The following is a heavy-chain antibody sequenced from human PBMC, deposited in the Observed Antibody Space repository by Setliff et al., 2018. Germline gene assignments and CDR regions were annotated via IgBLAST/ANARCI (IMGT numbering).Heavy chain of an antibody. Sequence: SETLSLTCTVSGGSISSYYWSWIRQPPGKGLEWIGYLHISGRTNYNPSLKSRVTLSVDTSNNQFSLKVSSVTAADTAVYYCARAPPNRYSGSYEYFYMDVWGKGTTVTVSS. CDR3: ARAPPNRYSGSYEYFYMDV. J-gene: IGHJ6*03. D-gene: IGHD1-26*01. V-gene: IGHV4-4*08. CDR1: GGSISSYY. CDR2: LHISGRT.